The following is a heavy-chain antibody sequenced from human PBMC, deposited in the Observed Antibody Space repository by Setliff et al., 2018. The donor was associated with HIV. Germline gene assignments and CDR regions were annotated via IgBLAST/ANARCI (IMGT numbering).Heavy chain of an antibody. D-gene: IGHD3-10*01. CDR3: AREGGQGYSGSGSFYHRNSDL. Sequence: LSLTCAVYGGSLSGYYWSWVRQSPGRGLEWIGEINQSGNTNFNPSLKSRLIISVDTSKSQFSLKLTSVAAADTALYYCAREGGQGYSGSGSFYHRNSDLWGRGTLVTAPQ. J-gene: IGHJ2*01. CDR2: INQSGNT. V-gene: IGHV4-34*01. CDR1: GGSLSGYY.